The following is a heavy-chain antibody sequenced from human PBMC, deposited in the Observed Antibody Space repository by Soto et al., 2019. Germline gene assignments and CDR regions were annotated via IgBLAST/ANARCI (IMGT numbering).Heavy chain of an antibody. V-gene: IGHV4-4*02. D-gene: IGHD3-10*01. CDR3: ARASASSKLRGVVIN. J-gene: IGHJ4*02. CDR1: GASIITDNW. CDR2: IYHSGNT. Sequence: QVQLQESGPGLVKPSGTLSLTCALSGASIITDNWWSWVRQPPGKEMEWNGEIYHSGNTNFNPSVKSRVPISVDTSKNQFSLTVSSVTAADTAIYYCARASASSKLRGVVINWGQGTLVTVSS.